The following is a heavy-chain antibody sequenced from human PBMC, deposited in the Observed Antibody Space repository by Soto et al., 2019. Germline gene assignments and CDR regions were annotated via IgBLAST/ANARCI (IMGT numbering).Heavy chain of an antibody. CDR3: ARGGPAATPGAFDI. CDR1: GGSISSGGYY. Sequence: QVQLQESGPGLVKPSQTLSLTCTVSGGSISSGGYYWSWIRQHPGKGLEWIGYIYYSGSTYYNPSLRSRVTISVDTSKNQFSLKLSSVTAADTAVYYCARGGPAATPGAFDIWGQGTMVTVSS. J-gene: IGHJ3*02. CDR2: IYYSGST. V-gene: IGHV4-31*03. D-gene: IGHD2-2*01.